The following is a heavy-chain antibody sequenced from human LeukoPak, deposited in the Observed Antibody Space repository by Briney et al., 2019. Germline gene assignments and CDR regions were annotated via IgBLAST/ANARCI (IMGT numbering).Heavy chain of an antibody. D-gene: IGHD3-22*01. CDR3: ARATYYYDSSGYPGGYYFDY. CDR2: IYYSGST. J-gene: IGHJ4*02. CDR1: GGSISSSSHY. Sequence: PSETLSLTRTVSGGSISSSSHYWGWIRQPPGKGLEWIGSIYYSGSTYYNPSLKSRVTISVDTSKNQFSLKLSSVTAADTAVYYCARATYYYDSSGYPGGYYFDYWGQGTLVTVSS. V-gene: IGHV4-39*01.